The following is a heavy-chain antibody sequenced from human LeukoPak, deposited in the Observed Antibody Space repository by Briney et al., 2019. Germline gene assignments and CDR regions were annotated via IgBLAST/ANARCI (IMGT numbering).Heavy chain of an antibody. J-gene: IGHJ4*02. V-gene: IGHV4-34*01. D-gene: IGHD3-22*01. Sequence: SETLSLTCAVYGGSFSGYYWSWIRQPPGKGLEWIGEINHSGSTNYNPSLKSRVTISVDTSKNQFSLKLSSVTAADTAVYHCARENRIYYDSSGYKSFDYWGQGTLVTVSS. CDR2: INHSGST. CDR1: GGSFSGYY. CDR3: ARENRIYYDSSGYKSFDY.